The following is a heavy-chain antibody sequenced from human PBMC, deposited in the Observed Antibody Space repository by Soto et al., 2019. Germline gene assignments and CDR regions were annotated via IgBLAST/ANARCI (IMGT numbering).Heavy chain of an antibody. CDR2: ISGSGGST. CDR3: AKDPRKSSGWYNGPYYFDY. J-gene: IGHJ4*02. CDR1: GFTFRSYA. Sequence: EVQLLESGGGLVQPGGSLRLSCAASGFTFRSYAMSWVRQAPGKGLEWVSAISGSGGSTYYADSVKGRFTISRDNSKNTMYLQMNSLRAEDTAVYYCAKDPRKSSGWYNGPYYFDYWGQGTLVTVSS. V-gene: IGHV3-23*01. D-gene: IGHD6-19*01.